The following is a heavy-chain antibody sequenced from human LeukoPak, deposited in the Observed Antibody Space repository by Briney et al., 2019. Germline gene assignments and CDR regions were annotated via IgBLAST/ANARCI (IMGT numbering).Heavy chain of an antibody. D-gene: IGHD3-10*01. V-gene: IGHV4-39*07. Sequence: SETLSLTCTVSGGSISSSSYYWGWIRQPPGKGLEWIGSIYYSGSTNYNPSLKSRVTISVDTSKNQFSLKLSSVTAADTAVYYCARESGSGSYYGPYYFDYWGQGTLVTVSS. J-gene: IGHJ4*02. CDR2: IYYSGST. CDR3: ARESGSGSYYGPYYFDY. CDR1: GGSISSSSYY.